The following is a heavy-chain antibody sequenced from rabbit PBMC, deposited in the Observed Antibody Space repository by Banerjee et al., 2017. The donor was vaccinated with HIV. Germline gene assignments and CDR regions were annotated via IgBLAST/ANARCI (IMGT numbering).Heavy chain of an antibody. Sequence: QEQLEESGGDLVKPEGSLTLTCTASAFSFSNGYVMCWVRQAPGKGMELIACIYSSNGDKWYASWVNGRFTISRSTSLNTVDLKMTSLTAADTATYFCARHIIDYSALWGPGTLVTVS. CDR2: IYSSNGDK. J-gene: IGHJ4*01. D-gene: IGHD7-1*01. V-gene: IGHV1S43*01. CDR1: AFSFSNGYV. CDR3: ARHIIDYSAL.